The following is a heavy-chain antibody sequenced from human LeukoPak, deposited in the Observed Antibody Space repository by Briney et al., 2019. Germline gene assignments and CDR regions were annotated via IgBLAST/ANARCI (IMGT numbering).Heavy chain of an antibody. CDR2: IIPIFGTA. J-gene: IGHJ4*02. CDR3: ARGLTVLRFLEWLVFGY. Sequence: SVKVSCKASGGTFSSYAISWVRQAPGQGLEWMGGIIPIFGTANYAQKFQGRVTITTDESTSTAYMELSSLRSEDTAVYYCARGLTVLRFLEWLVFGYWGQGTLVTVSS. D-gene: IGHD3-3*01. V-gene: IGHV1-69*05. CDR1: GGTFSSYA.